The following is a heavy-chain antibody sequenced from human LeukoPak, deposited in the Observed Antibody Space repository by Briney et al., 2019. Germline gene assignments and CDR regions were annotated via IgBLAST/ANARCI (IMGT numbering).Heavy chain of an antibody. Sequence: PGGSLRLSCAGSGFTFSSHGMTWVRQAPGRGLEWVSTVSGTSDRTYYADSVRGRFTISRDNSENTLYLQMNTLRAEDAAVYFCAKAPVTSCRGAYCYPFDSWGQGTLVTVSS. V-gene: IGHV3-23*01. D-gene: IGHD2-21*01. CDR1: GFTFSSHG. CDR3: AKAPVTSCRGAYCYPFDS. J-gene: IGHJ4*02. CDR2: VSGTSDRT.